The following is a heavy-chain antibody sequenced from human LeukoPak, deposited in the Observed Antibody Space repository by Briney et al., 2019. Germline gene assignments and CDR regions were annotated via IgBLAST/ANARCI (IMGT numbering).Heavy chain of an antibody. CDR1: GYTFTGYY. CDR3: ARDGDIVVEVANWFDP. Sequence: ASVKVSCKASGYTFTGYYMHWVRQAPGRGLEWMGRINPNSGGTNYALKFQGRVTMTRDTSISTAYMELSRLRSDDTAVYYCARDGDIVVEVANWFDPWGQGTLVTVSS. D-gene: IGHD2-15*01. CDR2: INPNSGGT. V-gene: IGHV1-2*06. J-gene: IGHJ5*02.